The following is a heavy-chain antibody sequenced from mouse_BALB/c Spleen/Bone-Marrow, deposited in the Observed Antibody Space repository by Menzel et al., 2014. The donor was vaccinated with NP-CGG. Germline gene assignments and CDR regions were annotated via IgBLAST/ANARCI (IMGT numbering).Heavy chain of an antibody. Sequence: EEELEESGGDLVQPGVSLKLSCAASGFDFSRYWMSWAQQAPGKGQEWIGEINPGSSTINYTPSLKDKFIISRDTANKSSYLAMRKVRSVETELSYFACRAGFGAMDYWGQGTTVTVSA. CDR2: INPGSSTI. D-gene: IGHD3-1*01. V-gene: IGHV4-2*02. CDR3: ACRAGFGAMDY. J-gene: IGHJ4*01. CDR1: GFDFSRYW.